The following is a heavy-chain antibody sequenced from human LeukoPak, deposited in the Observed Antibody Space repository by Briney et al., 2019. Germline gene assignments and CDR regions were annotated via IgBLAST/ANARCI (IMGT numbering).Heavy chain of an antibody. J-gene: IGHJ4*02. V-gene: IGHV4-59*01. CDR2: IHYTGGST. CDR1: GGSISSYY. Sequence: SETLSLTCTVSGGSISSYYWSWIRQPPGKGLEWIGYIHYTGGSTNYNPSLKSRLTISVDTSKNQFSLNLSSVTAADTALYYCARVVPSGYSDYWGQGTLVTVSS. CDR3: ARVVPSGYSDY. D-gene: IGHD1-1*01.